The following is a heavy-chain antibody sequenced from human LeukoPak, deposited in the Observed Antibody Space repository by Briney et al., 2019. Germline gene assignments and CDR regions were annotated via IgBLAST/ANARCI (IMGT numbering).Heavy chain of an antibody. V-gene: IGHV3-30*04. J-gene: IGHJ4*02. CDR1: GLTFRSYA. CDR3: ARGRSIFGVVTGDYFDY. Sequence: PGGSLRLSCAASGLTFRSYAMHWVRQAPGKGLEWVAIISYDGTNKYYADSVKGRFTISRDNSKNTLHVQMNSLRVEDTAVYYCARGRSIFGVVTGDYFDYWGQGTLVTVSS. CDR2: ISYDGTNK. D-gene: IGHD3-3*02.